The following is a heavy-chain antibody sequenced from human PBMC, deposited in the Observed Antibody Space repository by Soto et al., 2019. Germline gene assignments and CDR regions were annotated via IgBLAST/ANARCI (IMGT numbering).Heavy chain of an antibody. CDR2: ISYSVRT. CDR1: GGSISSSIFF. Sequence: QVQLQESGPGLVKSSETLSLTCTVSGGSISSSIFFLGWIRQPPGGGLEWICSISYSVRTYYNPSLKSRVTISADTSKNKFSLQLSSVTAAATAMYYCASLYGSDYYSPAHWGQGNLVTVSS. CDR3: ASLYGSDYYSPAH. D-gene: IGHD2-21*01. J-gene: IGHJ4*02. V-gene: IGHV4-39*01.